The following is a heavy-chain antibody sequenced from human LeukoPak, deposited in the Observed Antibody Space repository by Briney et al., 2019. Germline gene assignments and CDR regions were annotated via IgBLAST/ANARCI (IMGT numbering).Heavy chain of an antibody. Sequence: ASVKVSCKVSGYTFTSYYMHWVRQAPGQGLEWMGIINPSGGSTSYAQKFQGRVTMTRDTSTSTVYMELSSLRSEDTAVYYCARGRMGSSSLYYYYYYGMDVWGQGTTVTVSS. D-gene: IGHD6-6*01. CDR2: INPSGGST. V-gene: IGHV1-46*01. CDR3: ARGRMGSSSLYYYYYYGMDV. CDR1: GYTFTSYY. J-gene: IGHJ6*02.